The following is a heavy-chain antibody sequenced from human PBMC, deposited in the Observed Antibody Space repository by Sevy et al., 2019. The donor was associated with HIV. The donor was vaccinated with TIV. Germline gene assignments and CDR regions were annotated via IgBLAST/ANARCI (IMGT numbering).Heavy chain of an antibody. Sequence: GGSLRLSCAASGFTFSSYAMSWVRQAPGKGLEWVSAISGSGGSTYYADSVKGRFTISRDNTKNTLYLQMNSLRAEDTAVYYCAQRRGQQLGLFDPWGQGTLVTVSS. V-gene: IGHV3-23*01. CDR1: GFTFSSYA. D-gene: IGHD6-13*01. CDR3: AQRRGQQLGLFDP. J-gene: IGHJ5*02. CDR2: ISGSGGST.